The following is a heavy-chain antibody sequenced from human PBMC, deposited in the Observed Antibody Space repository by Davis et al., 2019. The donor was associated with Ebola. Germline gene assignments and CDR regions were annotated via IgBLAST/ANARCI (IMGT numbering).Heavy chain of an antibody. V-gene: IGHV3-30-3*01. J-gene: IGHJ6*02. D-gene: IGHD2-15*01. CDR3: ARDRDFGCSDGICYKFDAMDV. CDR1: GFTFSSYA. Sequence: GESLKISCAASGFTFSSYAMHWVRQAPGKGLEWVAVISYDGSNKYYADSVKGRFSISRDNSKNTLFLQMDSLRAEDTAVYFCARDRDFGCSDGICYKFDAMDVWGQGTTVTVSS. CDR2: ISYDGSNK.